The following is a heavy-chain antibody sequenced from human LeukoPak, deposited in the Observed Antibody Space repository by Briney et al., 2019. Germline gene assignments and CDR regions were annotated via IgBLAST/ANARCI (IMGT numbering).Heavy chain of an antibody. D-gene: IGHD2-2*01. CDR3: AVVVPAAISFYYYYGMDV. V-gene: IGHV1-3*01. J-gene: IGHJ6*02. CDR2: INAGNGNT. CDR1: GYTFTSYA. Sequence: ASVKVSCKASGYTFTSYAMHWVRQAPGQRLEWMGWINAGNGNTKYSQKFQGRVTITADESTSTAYMELSSLRSEDTAVYYCAVVVPAAISFYYYYGMDVWGQGTTVTVSS.